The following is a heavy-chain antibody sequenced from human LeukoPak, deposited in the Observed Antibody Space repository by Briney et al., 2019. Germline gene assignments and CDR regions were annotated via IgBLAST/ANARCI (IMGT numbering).Heavy chain of an antibody. Sequence: PGGSLRLSCAASGFTFSSYAMSWVRQAPGKGLEWVSAISGSGGSTYYADSVKGRFTISRDNSKNTLYLQMNSLRAEDTAVYYCAKHYLRGVIRPDFDYWGQGTLVTVSS. J-gene: IGHJ4*02. CDR2: ISGSGGST. D-gene: IGHD3-10*01. V-gene: IGHV3-23*01. CDR3: AKHYLRGVIRPDFDY. CDR1: GFTFSSYA.